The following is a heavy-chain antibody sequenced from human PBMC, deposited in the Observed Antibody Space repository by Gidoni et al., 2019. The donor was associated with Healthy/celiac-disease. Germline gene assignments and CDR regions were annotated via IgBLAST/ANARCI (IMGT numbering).Heavy chain of an antibody. J-gene: IGHJ6*02. CDR3: ARESGPMTTVTKYYYYGMDV. V-gene: IGHV1-69*08. CDR1: GGTFSSYT. D-gene: IGHD4-17*01. Sequence: QVQLVQSGAEVKKPGSSVKVSCKASGGTFSSYTISWVRQAPGQGLEWMGRIIPILGIANYAQKFQGRVTITADKSTSTAYMELSSLRSEDTAVYYCARESGPMTTVTKYYYYGMDVWGQGTTVTVSS. CDR2: IIPILGIA.